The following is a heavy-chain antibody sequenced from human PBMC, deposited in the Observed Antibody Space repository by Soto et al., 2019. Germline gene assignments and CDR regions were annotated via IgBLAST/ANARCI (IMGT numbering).Heavy chain of an antibody. CDR1: GYSFTTYW. Sequence: LGESLKISCKGSGYSFTTYWVGWVRQMPGKGLEWMGIIYPTDSTPRYSPSFQGQVTISADKSITTAYLQWSSLKASDTATYHCMTNSLSPAVRLFDIWGQGTVVTVSS. D-gene: IGHD3-10*01. CDR2: IYPTDSTP. J-gene: IGHJ3*02. V-gene: IGHV5-51*01. CDR3: MTNSLSPAVRLFDI.